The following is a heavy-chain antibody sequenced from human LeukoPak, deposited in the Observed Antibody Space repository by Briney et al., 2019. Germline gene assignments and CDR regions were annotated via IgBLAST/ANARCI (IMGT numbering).Heavy chain of an antibody. CDR2: IYPGDSDT. Sequence: GESLKISCKGSGYSFTSYWIGWVRQMPGKGLEWMGIIYPGDSDTRYSPSFQGQVTISAGKSISTAYLQWSSLKASDTAMYYCARLGGAMALGGDAFDIWGQGTMVTVSS. D-gene: IGHD5-18*01. J-gene: IGHJ3*02. CDR1: GYSFTSYW. V-gene: IGHV5-51*01. CDR3: ARLGGAMALGGDAFDI.